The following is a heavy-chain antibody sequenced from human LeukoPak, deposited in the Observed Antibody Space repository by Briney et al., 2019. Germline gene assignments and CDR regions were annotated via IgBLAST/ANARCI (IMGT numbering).Heavy chain of an antibody. J-gene: IGHJ4*02. CDR1: GLTFSGFE. Sequence: GGSLRLSCIGSGLTFSGFELNWVRQAPRKGLEWVAYIRHDGSLKTYADSMRGRFTISRDDAKNALYLQMDSLRVEDTATYYCARRFRDWGRGILVTVSS. CDR3: ARRFRD. CDR2: IRHDGSLK. V-gene: IGHV3-48*03.